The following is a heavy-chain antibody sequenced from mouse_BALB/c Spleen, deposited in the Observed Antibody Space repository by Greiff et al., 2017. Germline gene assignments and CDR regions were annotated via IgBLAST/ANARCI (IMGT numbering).Heavy chain of an antibody. J-gene: IGHJ4*01. Sequence: VQLQQSGAELVRPGVSVKISCKGSGYTFTDYAMHWVKQSHAKSLEWIGVISTYYGDASYNQKFKGKATMTVDKSSSTAYMELARLTSEDSAIYYCARSRGNYGYAMDYWGQGTSVTVSS. CDR3: ARSRGNYGYAMDY. D-gene: IGHD2-1*01. V-gene: IGHV1S137*01. CDR1: GYTFTDYA. CDR2: ISTYYGDA.